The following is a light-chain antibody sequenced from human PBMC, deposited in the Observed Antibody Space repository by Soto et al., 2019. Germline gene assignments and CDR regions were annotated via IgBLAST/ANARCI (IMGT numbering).Light chain of an antibody. CDR3: CSYTTSSTRV. CDR1: SSDVGFYNY. V-gene: IGLV2-14*01. Sequence: VLTQPASVSGSPGQSIAISCTGSSSDVGFYNYISWYQQHPGKVPKLIIYEVTNRPSGVSNRFSGSKSGNTASLTISGLQAEDEADYYCCSYTTSSTRVFGTGTKVTVL. CDR2: EVT. J-gene: IGLJ1*01.